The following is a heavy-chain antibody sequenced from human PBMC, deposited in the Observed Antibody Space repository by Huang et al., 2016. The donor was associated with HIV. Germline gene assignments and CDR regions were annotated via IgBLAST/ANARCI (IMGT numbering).Heavy chain of an antibody. CDR1: GGSISSSSYY. V-gene: IGHV4-39*01. CDR3: ARVGYCTNGVCYKGYYYYYMDV. J-gene: IGHJ6*03. D-gene: IGHD2-8*01. CDR2: IYYSGST. Sequence: QLQLQESGPGLVKPSETLSLTCTVSGGSISSSSYYWGWIRQPPGKGLEWIGMIYYSGSTYDNPSLKSRVTISVDTSKHQFSLKLSSVTAADTAVYYCARVGYCTNGVCYKGYYYYYMDVWGKGTTVTVSS.